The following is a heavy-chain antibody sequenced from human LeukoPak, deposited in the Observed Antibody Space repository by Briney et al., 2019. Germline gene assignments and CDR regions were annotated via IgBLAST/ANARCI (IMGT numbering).Heavy chain of an antibody. V-gene: IGHV3-30*03. CDR2: ISYDGSNK. CDR3: ARDRPLIVVADAFDI. J-gene: IGHJ3*02. D-gene: IGHD3-22*01. Sequence: GGSLRLSCAASGLTFSSYVMHWVRQAPGKGLEWGAVISYDGSNKYYVDSVKGRFTISRDNSKNTLFLQMNSLRPEDTAVYYCARDRPLIVVADAFDIWGQGTMVTVSS. CDR1: GLTFSSYV.